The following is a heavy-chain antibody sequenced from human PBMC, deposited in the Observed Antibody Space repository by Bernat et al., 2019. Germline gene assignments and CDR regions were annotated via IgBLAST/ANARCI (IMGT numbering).Heavy chain of an antibody. CDR2: IYWDDDK. Sequence: QITLKESGPTLVKPTQTLTLTCAFSGFSLITTGVGVGWIRQPPGKALEWLALIYWDDDKYYSPSLKSRLTITKDTSKNQVVLTMTNMDPVDTATYYCAASLGGFLGAATHTFDIWGQGAMVTVSS. CDR3: AASLGGFLGAATHTFDI. J-gene: IGHJ3*02. D-gene: IGHD2-15*01. V-gene: IGHV2-5*02. CDR1: GFSLITTGVG.